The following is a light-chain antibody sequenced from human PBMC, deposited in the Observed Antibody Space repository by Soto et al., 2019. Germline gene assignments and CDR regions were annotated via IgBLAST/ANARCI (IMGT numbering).Light chain of an antibody. V-gene: IGKV3D-7*01. CDR3: QQDYNLPLT. CDR1: QSVSSSY. J-gene: IGKJ4*01. CDR2: GAS. Sequence: EIVMTQSPATLSLSPEERATLSCRASQSVSSSYLSWYQQKPGQAPRLLIYGASTRATGIPARFSGSGSGTDFTLTISSLQPEDFAVYYCQQDYNLPLTFGGGTKVDI.